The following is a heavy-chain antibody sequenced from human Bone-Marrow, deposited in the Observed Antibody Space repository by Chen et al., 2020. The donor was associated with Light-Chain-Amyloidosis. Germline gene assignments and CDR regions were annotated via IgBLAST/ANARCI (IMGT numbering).Heavy chain of an antibody. Sequence: EVQLEQSGPEVKKPGESLKISCKGSGYTFPNYWIGWVRQMPGKGLEWMGVIYPDDSDARSRPSFEGQVTISADKSITTAYLQWRSLKASDTAMYYCAGRRDGYNFDYWGQGTLVTVSS. J-gene: IGHJ4*02. CDR1: GYTFPNYW. D-gene: IGHD5-12*01. CDR3: AGRRDGYNFDY. V-gene: IGHV5-51*01. CDR2: IYPDDSDA.